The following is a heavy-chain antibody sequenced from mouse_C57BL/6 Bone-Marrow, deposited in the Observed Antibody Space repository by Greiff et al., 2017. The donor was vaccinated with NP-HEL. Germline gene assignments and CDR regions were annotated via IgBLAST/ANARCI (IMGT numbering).Heavy chain of an antibody. CDR1: GYTFTSYW. V-gene: IGHV1-64*01. Sequence: QVQLQQPGAELVKPGASVKLSCKASGYTFTSYWMHWVKQRPGQGLEWIGMIHPNSGSTNYNEKFKSKATLTVDKSSSTAYRQLSSLTSEDSAVEYCANSNYRYWYFDVWGTGTTVTVSS. CDR2: IHPNSGST. J-gene: IGHJ1*03. D-gene: IGHD2-5*01. CDR3: ANSNYRYWYFDV.